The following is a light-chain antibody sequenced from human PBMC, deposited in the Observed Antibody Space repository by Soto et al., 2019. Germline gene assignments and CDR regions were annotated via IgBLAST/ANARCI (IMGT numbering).Light chain of an antibody. CDR3: AAWDDSLSGRYV. CDR1: NSNIGAGYD. CDR2: SNN. J-gene: IGLJ1*01. Sequence: QSVLTQPPSVSGAPGQRVTISCTGSNSNIGAGYDVHWYQQLPGTAPKLLIYSNNQRPSGVPDRFSGSKSGTSASLAISGLRSEDEADYYCAAWDDSLSGRYVFGTGTKVTVL. V-gene: IGLV1-47*02.